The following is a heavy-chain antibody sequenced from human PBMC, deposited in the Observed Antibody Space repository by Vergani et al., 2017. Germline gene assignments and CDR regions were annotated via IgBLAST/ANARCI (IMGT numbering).Heavy chain of an antibody. CDR1: GYSISTGYQ. CDR3: VGRMAVAVAGSFDL. D-gene: IGHD6-19*01. J-gene: IGHJ4*02. Sequence: QVQLQESGPGLAKPSETLSLMCNVSGYSISTGYQWGWIRQPPGQGLEWIWNIYYTGTTYYNPSLKSRITISVDTSKNQFPLKLTSGSAADTARYYCVGRMAVAVAGSFDLWGQGTLVTVSS. CDR2: IYYTGTT. V-gene: IGHV4-38-2*02.